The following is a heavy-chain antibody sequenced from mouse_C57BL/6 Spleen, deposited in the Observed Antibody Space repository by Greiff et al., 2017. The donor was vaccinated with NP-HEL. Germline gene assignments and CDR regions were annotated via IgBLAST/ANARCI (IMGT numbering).Heavy chain of an antibody. J-gene: IGHJ2*01. Sequence: VQLQQSGPGLVQPSQSLSITCTVSGFSLTSYGVHWVRQSPGKGLEWLGVIWRGGSTDYNAAFISRLSISKDNSKSQVFFKMNSLQADDTAIYYCARPNWDEGFDYWGQGTTLTVSS. CDR3: ARPNWDEGFDY. D-gene: IGHD4-1*01. CDR1: GFSLTSYG. CDR2: IWRGGST. V-gene: IGHV2-2*01.